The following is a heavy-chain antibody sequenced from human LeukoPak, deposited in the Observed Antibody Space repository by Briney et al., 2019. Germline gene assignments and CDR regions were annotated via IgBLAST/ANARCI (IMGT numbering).Heavy chain of an antibody. CDR3: AAVTYSSGWYFADY. V-gene: IGHV1-69*04. J-gene: IGHJ4*02. D-gene: IGHD6-19*01. Sequence: SVKVSCKASGGTFSSYAISWVRQAPGQGLEWMGRIIPILGIANYAQKFQERVTITRDMSTSTAYMELSSLRSEDTAVYYCAAVTYSSGWYFADYWGQGTLVTVSS. CDR2: IIPILGIA. CDR1: GGTFSSYA.